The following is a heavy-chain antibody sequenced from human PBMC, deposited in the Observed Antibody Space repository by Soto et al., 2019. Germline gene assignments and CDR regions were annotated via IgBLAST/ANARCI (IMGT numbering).Heavy chain of an antibody. CDR3: TTAPKDWNFPIQFFDY. Sequence: GRSLRLSCAASEFTFSNAWMNWVCQATGKGLEWVGRIKSKTDGGTTDYAAPVKGRFTISRDDSKNTLYLQMNSLKTEDTAVYYCTTAPKDWNFPIQFFDYWGQGTLVTVSS. J-gene: IGHJ4*02. D-gene: IGHD1-7*01. CDR1: EFTFSNAW. V-gene: IGHV3-15*07. CDR2: IKSKTDGGTT.